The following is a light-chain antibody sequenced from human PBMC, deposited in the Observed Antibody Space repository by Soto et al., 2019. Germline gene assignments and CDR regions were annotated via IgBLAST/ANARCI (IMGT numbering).Light chain of an antibody. Sequence: DIQMTQSPSTLSASIGDRVTITCRASQGVDTWLAWYQQKPGKAPKLLIYKASSLQTGVPSRFSGSGSGTESTLTISSLQPDDFATYYCQHYNDYSRMFGQGTKVEIK. V-gene: IGKV1-5*03. CDR2: KAS. J-gene: IGKJ1*01. CDR1: QGVDTW. CDR3: QHYNDYSRM.